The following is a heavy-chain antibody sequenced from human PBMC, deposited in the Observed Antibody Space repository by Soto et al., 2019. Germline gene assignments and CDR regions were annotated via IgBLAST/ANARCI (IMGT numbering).Heavy chain of an antibody. Sequence: SETLSLTCAVYGASLSDNYCNWLRQPPGKGLEWIGEINHSENTNYNPSLRSRVTISIDTSKNQLSLNLRSVSAADTAVYYCARGRGEFDDWGQGTPVTVSS. CDR3: ARGRGEFDD. D-gene: IGHD2-21*01. CDR1: GASLSDNY. CDR2: INHSENT. J-gene: IGHJ5*02. V-gene: IGHV4-34*01.